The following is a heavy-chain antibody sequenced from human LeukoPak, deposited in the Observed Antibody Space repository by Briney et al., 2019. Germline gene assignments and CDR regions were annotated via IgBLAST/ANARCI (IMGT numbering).Heavy chain of an antibody. CDR3: ARSTYYDYVWGSYRSIPLDY. D-gene: IGHD3-16*02. V-gene: IGHV4-34*01. J-gene: IGHJ4*02. CDR1: GGSFSGYY. Sequence: SETLSLTCAVYGGSFSGYYWSWIRQPPRKGLEWIGEINHSGSTNYNPSLKSRVTISVDTSKNQFSLKLSSVTAADTAEYYCARSTYYDYVWGSYRSIPLDYWGQGTLVTVSS. CDR2: INHSGST.